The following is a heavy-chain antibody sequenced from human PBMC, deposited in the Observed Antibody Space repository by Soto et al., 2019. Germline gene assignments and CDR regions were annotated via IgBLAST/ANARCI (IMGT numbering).Heavy chain of an antibody. CDR3: AAGGSGQWRDLNYFVF. CDR2: VSADNGNT. D-gene: IGHD6-19*01. J-gene: IGHJ4*02. Sequence: ASVKVSCKASGYTFSSYAMHWVRQAPGQRLEWMGWVSADNGNTKYAQKFQDRVTMTTDTSTSTAYMELRSLRSEDTAVYYCAAGGSGQWRDLNYFVFWGQGPLVTVSS. V-gene: IGHV1-3*01. CDR1: GYTFSSYA.